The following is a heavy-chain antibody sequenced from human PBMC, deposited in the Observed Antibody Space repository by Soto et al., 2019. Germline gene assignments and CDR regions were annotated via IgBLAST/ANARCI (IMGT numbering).Heavy chain of an antibody. CDR1: GFTFSTYV. D-gene: IGHD3-16*02. Sequence: PGGSLRLSCAASGFTFSTYVMAWVRQAPGKGLEWVSMIGDSGDTTYYADSVKGRFTISRDNSKNTVYLQMTSLTAEDTGIYFCAKVPVPYRYYFDSWGQGTLVTAPQ. V-gene: IGHV3-23*01. CDR2: IGDSGDTT. J-gene: IGHJ4*02. CDR3: AKVPVPYRYYFDS.